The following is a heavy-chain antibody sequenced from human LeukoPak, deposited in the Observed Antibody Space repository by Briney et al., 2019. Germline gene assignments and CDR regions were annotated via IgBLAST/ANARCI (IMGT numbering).Heavy chain of an antibody. CDR3: ARAGGGGDYYYGMDV. Sequence: PGGSLRLSCGASGFTFDDYGMSWVRQAPGKGLEWVSGINWNGGSTGYADSVKGRFTISRDNAKNSLYLQMNSLRAEDTALYHCARAGGGGDYYYGMDVWGQGTTVTVSS. J-gene: IGHJ6*02. D-gene: IGHD2-15*01. CDR1: GFTFDDYG. V-gene: IGHV3-20*01. CDR2: INWNGGST.